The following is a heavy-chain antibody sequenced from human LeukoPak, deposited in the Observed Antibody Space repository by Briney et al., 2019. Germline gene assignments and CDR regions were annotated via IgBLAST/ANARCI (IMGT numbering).Heavy chain of an antibody. CDR2: INPNSGGT. CDR1: GYTFTGYY. J-gene: IGHJ3*02. Sequence: GASVKVSCKASGYTFTGYYMHWVRQAPGQGLEWMGWINPNSGGTNYAQKFQGRVTMTRDTSISTAYMELSRLRSDDTAVYYCARGMGGGGLLWFGELLPLNDAFDIWGQGTMVTVSS. V-gene: IGHV1-2*02. D-gene: IGHD3-10*01. CDR3: ARGMGGGGLLWFGELLPLNDAFDI.